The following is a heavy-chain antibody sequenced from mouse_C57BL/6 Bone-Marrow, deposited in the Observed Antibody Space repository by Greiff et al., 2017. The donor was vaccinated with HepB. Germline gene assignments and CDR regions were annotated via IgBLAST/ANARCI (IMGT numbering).Heavy chain of an antibody. Sequence: VQLQQPGAELVKPGASVKLSCKASGYTFTSYWMHWVKQRPGQGLEWIGMIHPNSGSTNYNEKIKSKATLTVDKSSSTAYMQLSSLTSEDSAVYYCARGGLPNPSFAYWGQGTLVTVSA. J-gene: IGHJ3*01. V-gene: IGHV1-64*01. D-gene: IGHD2-2*01. CDR2: IHPNSGST. CDR1: GYTFTSYW. CDR3: ARGGLPNPSFAY.